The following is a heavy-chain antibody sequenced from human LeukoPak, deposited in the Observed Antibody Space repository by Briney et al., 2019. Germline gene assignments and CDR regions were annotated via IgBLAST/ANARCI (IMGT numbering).Heavy chain of an antibody. CDR2: IYYSGST. CDR3: AREGYTSGWYKTDY. J-gene: IGHJ4*02. V-gene: IGHV4-39*07. CDR1: DGSISSSSYY. Sequence: RPSETLSLTCTVSDGSISSSSYYWGWIRQPPGKGLEWIGSIYYSGSTYYSPSLKSRVTMSVDTSKNQFSLRLSSVTAADTAVYYCAREGYTSGWYKTDYWGQGTLVTVSS. D-gene: IGHD6-19*01.